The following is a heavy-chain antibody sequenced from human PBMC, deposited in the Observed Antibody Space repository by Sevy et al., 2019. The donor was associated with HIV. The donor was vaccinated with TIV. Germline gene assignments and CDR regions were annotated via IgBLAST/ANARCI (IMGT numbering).Heavy chain of an antibody. Sequence: ASVKVSCKASEYTFASYDMGWVRQAAGQGLEWMGWMNPNSGQTAYAQKFQGRVIMTRNTSISTAYMELSSLTFEDTTVYFRARWRGSSGYHHWGQGTLVTVSS. V-gene: IGHV1-8*02. D-gene: IGHD3-22*01. CDR2: MNPNSGQT. CDR3: ARWRGSSGYHH. J-gene: IGHJ5*02. CDR1: EYTFASYD.